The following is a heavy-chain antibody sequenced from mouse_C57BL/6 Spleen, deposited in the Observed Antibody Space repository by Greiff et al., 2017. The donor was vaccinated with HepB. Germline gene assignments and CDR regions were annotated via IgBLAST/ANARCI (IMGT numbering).Heavy chain of an antibody. CDR1: GFTFSSYA. J-gene: IGHJ1*03. D-gene: IGHD1-1*01. V-gene: IGHV5-4*01. CDR3: AIDAYYCSSYEYFDV. Sequence: EVMLVESGGGLVKPGGSLKLSCAASGFTFSSYAMSWVRQTPEKRLEWVATISDGGSYTYYPDNVKGRFTISRDNAKNNLYLQMSHLKSEDTSMYYCAIDAYYCSSYEYFDVWGTGTTVTVSS. CDR2: ISDGGSYT.